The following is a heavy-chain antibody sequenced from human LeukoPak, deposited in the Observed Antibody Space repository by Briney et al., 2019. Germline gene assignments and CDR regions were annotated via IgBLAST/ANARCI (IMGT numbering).Heavy chain of an antibody. D-gene: IGHD3-10*01. CDR1: GGSISSGDYY. CDR3: AREEFYYGSGSYYYYGMDV. Sequence: SETLSLTCTVSGGSISSGDYYWSWIRQPPGKGLEWIGYIYYSGSTYYNPSLKSRVTISVDTSKNQFSLKLSPVTAADTAVYYCAREEFYYGSGSYYYYGMDVWGKGTTVTVSS. J-gene: IGHJ6*04. V-gene: IGHV4-30-4*01. CDR2: IYYSGST.